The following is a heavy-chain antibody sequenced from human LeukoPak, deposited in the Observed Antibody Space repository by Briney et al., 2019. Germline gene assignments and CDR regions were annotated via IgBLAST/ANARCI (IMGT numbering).Heavy chain of an antibody. J-gene: IGHJ6*03. CDR3: ARGVFGYGDYMDYYYYYYMDV. CDR2: IIPIFGTA. CDR1: GGTFSSYA. D-gene: IGHD4-17*01. V-gene: IGHV1-69*13. Sequence: SVKVSCKASGGTFSSYAISWVRQAPGQGLEWMGGIIPIFGTANYAQKFQGRVTITADESTSTAYMELSSLRSEDTAVYYCARGVFGYGDYMDYYYYYYMDVWGKGTTVTVFS.